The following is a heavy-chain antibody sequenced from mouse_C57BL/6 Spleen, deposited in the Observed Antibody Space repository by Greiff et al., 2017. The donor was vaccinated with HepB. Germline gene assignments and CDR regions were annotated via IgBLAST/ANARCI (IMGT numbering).Heavy chain of an antibody. CDR3: ARPGGRCPDFDY. V-gene: IGHV5-17*01. D-gene: IGHD3-3*01. CDR1: GFTFSDYG. J-gene: IGHJ2*01. CDR2: ISSGSSTI. Sequence: EVKLMESGGGLVKPGGSLTLSCAASGFTFSDYGMHWVRQAPEKGLEWVAYISSGSSTIYYADTVKGRFTISRDNAKNTLFLQMTSLRAEDTAMYYCARPGGRCPDFDYWGQGTTLTVSS.